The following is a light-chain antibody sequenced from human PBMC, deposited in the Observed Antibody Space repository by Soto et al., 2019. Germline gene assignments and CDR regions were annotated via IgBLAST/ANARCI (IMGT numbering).Light chain of an antibody. Sequence: EVVLTQSPATLSLSPGGSATLSCRASQNVDNYLAWYQQEPGQAPRLLIYDASNRATGIPARFSGSGSGTAFTLTISSLEPEDSAVYYCQQCSFWPRITFGQGTRLEIK. CDR2: DAS. V-gene: IGKV3-11*01. CDR3: QQCSFWPRIT. J-gene: IGKJ5*01. CDR1: QNVDNY.